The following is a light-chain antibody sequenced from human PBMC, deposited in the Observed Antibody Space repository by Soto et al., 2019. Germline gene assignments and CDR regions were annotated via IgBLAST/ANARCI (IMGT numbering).Light chain of an antibody. CDR2: EVN. CDR1: SSDIGGYNS. Sequence: QSVLTQPPSASGSPGQSVTISCTGTSSDIGGYNSVSWYQQHPGKAPRLMIYEVNKRPSGVPDRFSGSKSGNTASLTISGLQAADEADYYCSLYTSENAYVFGTGTKLTVL. V-gene: IGLV2-8*01. CDR3: SLYTSENAYV. J-gene: IGLJ1*01.